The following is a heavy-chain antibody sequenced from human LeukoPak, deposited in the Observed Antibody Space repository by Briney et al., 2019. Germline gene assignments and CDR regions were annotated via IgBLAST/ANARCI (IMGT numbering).Heavy chain of an antibody. CDR2: VYHSGST. J-gene: IGHJ6*02. Sequence: SETLSLTCAVSGGSISSGGYSWSWIRQPPGKGLEWIGYVYHSGSTYYNPSLKSRVTISVDRSKNQFSLKLSSVTAADTAVYYCASSTRIAVARDYGMDVWGQGTTVTVSS. CDR3: ASSTRIAVARDYGMDV. CDR1: GGSISSGGYS. V-gene: IGHV4-30-2*01. D-gene: IGHD6-19*01.